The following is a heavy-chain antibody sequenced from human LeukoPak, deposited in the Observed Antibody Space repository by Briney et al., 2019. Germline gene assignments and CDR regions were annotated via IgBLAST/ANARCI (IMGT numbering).Heavy chain of an antibody. CDR3: AADANYYDSSGYSTTDY. Sequence: SVKVSCKTSGFTFSSSAMQWVRQARGQRLEWIGWIVVGSGNTNYAQKFQKRVSITRDMSTRTAYMELSSLRSEDTAVYYCAADANYYDSSGYSTTDYWGQGTLVTVSS. CDR2: IVVGSGNT. V-gene: IGHV1-58*02. J-gene: IGHJ4*02. CDR1: GFTFSSSA. D-gene: IGHD3-22*01.